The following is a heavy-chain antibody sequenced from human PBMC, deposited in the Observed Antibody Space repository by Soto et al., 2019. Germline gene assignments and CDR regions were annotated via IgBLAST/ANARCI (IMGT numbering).Heavy chain of an antibody. J-gene: IGHJ5*02. D-gene: IGHD3-22*01. Sequence: GASVKVSCKASGYTLNNYGVTWVRQAPGQGLEWMGWITAYNGNTNYAQKVQGRVTMTTDTSTSTAYLELRSLRSDDTAVYYCARVLGSSGYYVGFDPWGQGTLVTVSS. CDR1: GYTLNNYG. CDR3: ARVLGSSGYYVGFDP. V-gene: IGHV1-18*01. CDR2: ITAYNGNT.